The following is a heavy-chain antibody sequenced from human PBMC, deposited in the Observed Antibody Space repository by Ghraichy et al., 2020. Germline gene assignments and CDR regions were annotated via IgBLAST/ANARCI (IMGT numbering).Heavy chain of an antibody. Sequence: GGSLRLSCAASGFTFSGSAVHWVRQASGKGLEWVARIRTKADNYATHYPASVKGRFTISRDDSKDTAYLQMDSLKIEDTAVYYCASSGAMGYCSLTSCPRDHYYGMDVWGKGTTVTVSS. CDR1: GFTFSGSA. CDR3: ASSGAMGYCSLTSCPRDHYYGMDV. J-gene: IGHJ6*04. V-gene: IGHV3-73*01. D-gene: IGHD2-2*01. CDR2: IRTKADNYAT.